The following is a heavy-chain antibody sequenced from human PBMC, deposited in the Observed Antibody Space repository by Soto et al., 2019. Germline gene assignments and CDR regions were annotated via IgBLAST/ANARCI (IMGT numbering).Heavy chain of an antibody. CDR1: GYTFFTYD. CDR3: ARHHGPTRSENGFDP. D-gene: IGHD5-12*01. V-gene: IGHV1-18*01. J-gene: IGHJ5*02. Sequence: QVHLVQSGVEVKTPGASVKVSCQASGYTFFTYDISWVRQAPGQGLEWMGWISTYSGDTKYAQKFQGRVTMTTDTSTTTADLELRSLRSDDTAVYYCARHHGPTRSENGFDPWGQGTLVTVSS. CDR2: ISTYSGDT.